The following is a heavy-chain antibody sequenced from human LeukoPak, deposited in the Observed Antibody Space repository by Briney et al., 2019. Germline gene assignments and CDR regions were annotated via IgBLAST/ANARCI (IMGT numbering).Heavy chain of an antibody. CDR3: AKIKSSGSYDYFDD. V-gene: IGHV3-23*01. CDR1: RFTFSNYA. Sequence: GGSLRLSCAASRFTFSNYAMTWVRQAPGKGLEWVSTIGGSGYPTYYADSVKGRFTISRDNSKNTLYLQMNSLRAEDTAVYYCAKIKSSGSYDYFDDWGQGTLVTVSS. J-gene: IGHJ4*02. D-gene: IGHD1-26*01. CDR2: IGGSGYPT.